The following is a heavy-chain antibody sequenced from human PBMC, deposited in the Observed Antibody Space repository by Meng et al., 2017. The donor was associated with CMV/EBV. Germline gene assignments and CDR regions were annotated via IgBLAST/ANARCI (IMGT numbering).Heavy chain of an antibody. J-gene: IGHJ4*02. CDR3: ARGPGASTREVSDY. D-gene: IGHD2-15*01. V-gene: IGHV4-4*07. CDR1: GGSVNSYD. CDR2: ISSNDTN. Sequence: QVQLVESGPGLVKPSATLSVTCNASGGSVNSYDMSWVRQAAGKGLEWIGRISSNDTNTNHPPLVRRITMLPTKSKTKLSLKLRSVTAADKATYYCARGPGASTREVSDYWGLGTLVTVSS.